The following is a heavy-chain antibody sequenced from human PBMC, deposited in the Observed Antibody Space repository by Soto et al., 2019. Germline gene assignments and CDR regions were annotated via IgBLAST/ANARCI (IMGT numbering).Heavy chain of an antibody. CDR2: ISSSSSTI. CDR3: ARDGYYYDSSGYWNDAFDI. Sequence: GGSLRLSCAASGFTFSSYSMNWVRQAPGKGLEWVSYISSSSSTIYYADSVKGRFTISRDNAKNSLYLQMNSLRDEDTAVYYCARDGYYYDSSGYWNDAFDIWGQGTMVTVSS. CDR1: GFTFSSYS. V-gene: IGHV3-48*02. J-gene: IGHJ3*02. D-gene: IGHD3-22*01.